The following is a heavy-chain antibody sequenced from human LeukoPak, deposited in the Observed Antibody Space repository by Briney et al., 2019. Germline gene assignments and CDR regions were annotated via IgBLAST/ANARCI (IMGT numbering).Heavy chain of an antibody. CDR3: ARLAAPRIAVAGYFDS. CDR2: ISSCGNHI. CDR1: GFTFSSYS. D-gene: IGHD6-19*01. V-gene: IGHV3-21*01. Sequence: GGSLRLSCAASGFTFSSYSMNWVRQAPGKGLEWVSSISSCGNHIYYADSVKGRFTISTDNAKNSLYLQMNSLRAEDTAVYYCARLAAPRIAVAGYFDSWGQGALVTVSS. J-gene: IGHJ4*02.